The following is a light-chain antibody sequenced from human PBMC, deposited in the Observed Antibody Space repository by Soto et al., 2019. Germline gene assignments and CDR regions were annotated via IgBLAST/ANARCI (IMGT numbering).Light chain of an antibody. Sequence: QSVLTQPPSASGTPGQRVTISCSGGSSNIGTNFVYWYQQLPGAAPKIFIYKNNQRPSGVPDRFSGSKSGTSASLAISGLRSEDESDYYCAAWDDTLRGLLFGGRTQLTVL. CDR2: KNN. CDR1: SSNIGTNF. J-gene: IGLJ2*01. CDR3: AAWDDTLRGLL. V-gene: IGLV1-47*01.